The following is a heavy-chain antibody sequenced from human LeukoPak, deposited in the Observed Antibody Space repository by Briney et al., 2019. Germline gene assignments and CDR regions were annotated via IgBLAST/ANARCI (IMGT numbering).Heavy chain of an antibody. CDR3: ARDQLVPAAILFDY. CDR2: ISAYNGNT. D-gene: IGHD2-2*01. CDR1: GGTFSSYA. Sequence: GASVKVSCKASGGTFSSYAISWVRQAPGQGLEWMGWISAYNGNTNYAQKLQGRVTMTTDTSTSTAYMELRSLRSDDTAVYYCARDQLVPAAILFDYWGQGTLVTVSS. V-gene: IGHV1-18*01. J-gene: IGHJ4*02.